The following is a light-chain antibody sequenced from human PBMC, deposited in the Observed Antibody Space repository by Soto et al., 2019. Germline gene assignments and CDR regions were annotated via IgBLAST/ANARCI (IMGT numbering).Light chain of an antibody. CDR3: QQYNNWPLYT. CDR1: QSVSSN. Sequence: EIVMTQSPATLSVSPGERATLSCRASQSVSSNLAWYQQKPGQAPRLLIYGASTRATGIPARFSGSGSGTECHLNISSLQSEDFAVYYCQQYNNWPLYTFGQGTKLELK. J-gene: IGKJ2*01. V-gene: IGKV3-15*01. CDR2: GAS.